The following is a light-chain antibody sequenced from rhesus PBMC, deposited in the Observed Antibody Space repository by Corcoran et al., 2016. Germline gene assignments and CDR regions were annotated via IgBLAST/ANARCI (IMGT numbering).Light chain of an antibody. CDR1: QGIGNA. V-gene: IGKV1-33*02. Sequence: DIQMSQSPSSLSASVGDKFTITCRASQGIGNALAWYQQKPGRAPKALIYTASNLQSGVPSRFSGSRSGTDFTLTISGLQPEDFATYYCQQYSSSLTFGGGTKVEIK. J-gene: IGKJ4*01. CDR3: QQYSSSLT. CDR2: TAS.